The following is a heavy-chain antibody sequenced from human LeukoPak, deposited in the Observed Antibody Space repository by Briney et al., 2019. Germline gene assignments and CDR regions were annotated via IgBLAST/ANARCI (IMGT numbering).Heavy chain of an antibody. CDR1: GGSISSYY. D-gene: IGHD3-10*01. CDR3: ARHRKLWFGELEDYGMDV. V-gene: IGHV4-4*07. J-gene: IGHJ6*02. CDR2: IYTSGST. Sequence: SETLSLTCTVSGGSISSYYWSWIRQPAGKGLEWIGRIYTSGSTNYNPSLKSRVTMSVDTSKNQFSLKLSSVTAADTAVYYCARHRKLWFGELEDYGMDVWGQGTTVTVSS.